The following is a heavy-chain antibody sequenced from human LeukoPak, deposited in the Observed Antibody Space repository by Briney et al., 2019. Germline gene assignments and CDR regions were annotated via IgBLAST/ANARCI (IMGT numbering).Heavy chain of an antibody. CDR2: INVSGGTT. D-gene: IGHD6-25*01. CDR3: ARGAGSNWFAP. V-gene: IGHV3-23*01. J-gene: IGHJ5*02. Sequence: GGSLRLSCAASGFTFTNYGMSWVRQALGKGLEWVSTINVSGGTTYYADSVKGRFTISRDDSKNTLYLQMNSLRAEDTAVYFCARGAGSNWFAPWGQGTLVTVSS. CDR1: GFTFTNYG.